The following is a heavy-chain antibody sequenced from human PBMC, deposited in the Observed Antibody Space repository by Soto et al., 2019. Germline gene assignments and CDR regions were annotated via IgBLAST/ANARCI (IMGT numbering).Heavy chain of an antibody. CDR1: GFSISTGDYY. V-gene: IGHV4-30-4*01. CDR3: AKERLTVSGILSLNFCDR. J-gene: IGHJ5*02. CDR2: ISYSGDT. D-gene: IGHD1-1*01. Sequence: QTLSLTWTGCGFSISTGDYYWSWIRQPPGKGLEWVGSISYSGDTYYSPSLESRVTISLDRSKNQFSLKLSSVTAADTAVYFCAKERLTVSGILSLNFCDRCGQGSPVTVSS.